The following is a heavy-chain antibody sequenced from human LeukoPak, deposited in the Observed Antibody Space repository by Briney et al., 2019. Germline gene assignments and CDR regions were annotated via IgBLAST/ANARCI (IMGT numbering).Heavy chain of an antibody. CDR1: GWTFNHYE. J-gene: IGHJ5*02. CDR2: ISTSDSTI. D-gene: IGHD1-26*01. CDR3: ARGVWWATTIVDL. V-gene: IGHV3-48*03. Sequence: GGSLRLSCAASGWTFNHYEFNWVRQAPGKGLEWVSYISTSDSTIYYADSVKGRFTISRDNAKNSLYLQMNSLRLEETAIYYCARGVWWATTIVDLWGQGTLVTVSS.